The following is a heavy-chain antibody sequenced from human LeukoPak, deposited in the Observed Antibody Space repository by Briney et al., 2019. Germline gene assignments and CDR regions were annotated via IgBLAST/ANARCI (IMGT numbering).Heavy chain of an antibody. Sequence: GASVKVSCKASGYSFTAYYMHWVRQAPGQGLEWMGWINPNSGGTNYAQKFQGRVTMTRDTSITTAYMEMSRLRSDDTALYYCARVPYYDSSGYYYYYMDVWGKGTTVTISS. CDR1: GYSFTAYY. CDR3: ARVPYYDSSGYYYYYMDV. D-gene: IGHD3-22*01. J-gene: IGHJ6*03. CDR2: INPNSGGT. V-gene: IGHV1-2*02.